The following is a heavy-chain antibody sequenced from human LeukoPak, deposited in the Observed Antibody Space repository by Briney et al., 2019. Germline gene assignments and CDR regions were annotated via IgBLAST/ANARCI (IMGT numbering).Heavy chain of an antibody. CDR1: GCTLSSYW. D-gene: IGHD5-12*01. CDR3: PRANVPSPTWVGLRLRRRLPSYFDY. V-gene: IGHV3-7*01. J-gene: IGHJ4*02. CDR2: IKRDGSEK. Sequence: PGGPLRLSCAASGCTLSSYWMSWVRQAAGKGLESVTNIKRDGSEKYYVDCVKGRFTISRDNAGNSLYLQMNSLRCYVPSLYYCPRANVPSPTWVGLRLRRRLPSYFDYWGQGTLVTVSS.